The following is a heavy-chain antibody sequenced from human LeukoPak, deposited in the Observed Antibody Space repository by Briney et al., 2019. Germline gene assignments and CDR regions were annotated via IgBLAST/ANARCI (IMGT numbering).Heavy chain of an antibody. D-gene: IGHD3-22*01. J-gene: IGHJ3*02. CDR1: GGSISSYY. CDR3: AREGYYDSSGFHDAFDI. CDR2: IYTSGST. V-gene: IGHV4-4*07. Sequence: SETLSLTCTVSGGSISSYYWSWIRQPAGKGLEWIGRIYTSGSTNYNPSLKSRVTMSVDTSKNQFSLKLSSVTAADTAVYYCAREGYYDSSGFHDAFDIWGQGTMVTVSS.